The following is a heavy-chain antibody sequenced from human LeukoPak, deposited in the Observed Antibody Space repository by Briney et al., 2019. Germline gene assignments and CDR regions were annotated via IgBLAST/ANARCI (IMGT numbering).Heavy chain of an antibody. D-gene: IGHD7-27*01. CDR3: AWGNGDFDY. Sequence: PSETLSLTCTVSGGSISSYFWYWVRQPPGKGLELIGYIHSSGRTNYNPSLKTRVTMSVDTSKNQFSLDLSSVTAADTAVYYCAWGNGDFDYWGQGTLVTVSS. V-gene: IGHV4-59*01. CDR1: GGSISSYF. CDR2: IHSSGRT. J-gene: IGHJ4*02.